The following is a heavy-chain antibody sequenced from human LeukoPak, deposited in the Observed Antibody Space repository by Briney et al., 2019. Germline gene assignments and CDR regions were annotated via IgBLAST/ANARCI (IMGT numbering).Heavy chain of an antibody. J-gene: IGHJ6*02. V-gene: IGHV1-69*13. CDR1: GGTFSSYA. CDR3: AKTLGVGSYSFYYYRMDV. Sequence: ASVKVSCKASGGTFSSYAISLVRQAPGQGLEWMGGIIPIFGTANYAQKFQGRVTITADESTSTAYMELSSLRSEDTAVYYCAKTLGVGSYSFYYYRMDVWGQGTTVTVSS. CDR2: IIPIFGTA. D-gene: IGHD1-26*01.